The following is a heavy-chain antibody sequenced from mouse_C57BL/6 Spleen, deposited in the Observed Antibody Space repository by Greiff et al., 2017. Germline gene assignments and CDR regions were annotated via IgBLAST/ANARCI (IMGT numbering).Heavy chain of an antibody. CDR2: IDPENGDT. V-gene: IGHV14-4*01. J-gene: IGHJ3*01. CDR3: TTAGRIFFAY. D-gene: IGHD4-1*01. Sequence: VHVKQSGAELVRPGASVKLSCTASGFNIKDDYMHWVKQRPEQGLEWIGWIDPENGDTEYASKFQGKATITADTSSNTAYLQLSSLTSEDTAVYYCTTAGRIFFAYWGQGTLVTVSA. CDR1: GFNIKDDY.